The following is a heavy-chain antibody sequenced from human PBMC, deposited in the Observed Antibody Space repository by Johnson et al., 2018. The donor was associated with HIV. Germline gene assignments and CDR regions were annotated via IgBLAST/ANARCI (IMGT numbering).Heavy chain of an antibody. CDR1: GFTFSSYA. D-gene: IGHD3-3*01. CDR2: ISYDGSDK. Sequence: QVQLVESGGGLVQPGGSLRLSCAASGFTFSSYAMHWVRQAPGKGLEWVAVISYDGSDKYYAASVKGRFTISRDNAKNSLYLQMNSLRAEDTAVYYCARGISQPYYNFWSGYHYPDAFDIWGQGTMVTVSS. J-gene: IGHJ3*02. CDR3: ARGISQPYYNFWSGYHYPDAFDI. V-gene: IGHV3-30*04.